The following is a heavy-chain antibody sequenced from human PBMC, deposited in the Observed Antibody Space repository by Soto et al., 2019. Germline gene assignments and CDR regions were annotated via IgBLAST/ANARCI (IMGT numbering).Heavy chain of an antibody. CDR3: ARPYCSGGSCYGNNWFDP. CDR2: INAGNGNT. J-gene: IGHJ5*02. D-gene: IGHD2-15*01. Sequence: ASVKVSCKASGYTFTSYDINWVRQATGQGLEWMGWINAGNGNTKYSQKFQGRVTITRDTSASTAYMELSSLRSEDTAVYYCARPYCSGGSCYGNNWFDPWGQGTLVTVSS. CDR1: GYTFTSYD. V-gene: IGHV1-3*01.